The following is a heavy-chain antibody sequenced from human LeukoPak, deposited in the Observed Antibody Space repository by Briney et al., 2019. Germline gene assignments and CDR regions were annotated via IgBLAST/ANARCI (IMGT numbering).Heavy chain of an antibody. D-gene: IGHD3-22*01. CDR3: AKDPHYYYDSSGYYFDY. Sequence: KAGGSLRLSCAASGFTFSDYYMSWIRQAPGKGLEWVSYISSSGSTIYYADSVKGRFTISRDNAKNSLYLQMNSLRAEDTALYYCAKDPHYYYDSSGYYFDYWGQGTLVTVSS. CDR1: GFTFSDYY. V-gene: IGHV3-11*01. J-gene: IGHJ4*02. CDR2: ISSSGSTI.